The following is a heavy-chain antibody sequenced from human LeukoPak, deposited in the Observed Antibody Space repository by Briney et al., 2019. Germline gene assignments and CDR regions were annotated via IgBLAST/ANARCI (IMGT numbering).Heavy chain of an antibody. CDR1: GYTFTSYG. Sequence: ASVKVSCKASGYTFTSYGISWVRQAPGQGLEWMGWISAYNGNTNYAQKLQGRVTMTTDTSTSTAYMELRSLRSDDTAVYYCARDLGHYYDSSGYLFDYWGQGTLVTVSS. CDR2: ISAYNGNT. V-gene: IGHV1-18*01. J-gene: IGHJ4*02. D-gene: IGHD3-22*01. CDR3: ARDLGHYYDSSGYLFDY.